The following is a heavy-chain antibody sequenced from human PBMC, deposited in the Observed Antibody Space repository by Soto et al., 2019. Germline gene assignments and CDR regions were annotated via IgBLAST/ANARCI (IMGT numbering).Heavy chain of an antibody. CDR3: ARGGDTSFDY. CDR2: IYRGGGT. J-gene: IGHJ4*02. V-gene: IGHV3-53*01. D-gene: IGHD1-26*01. CDR1: GFTVSSNY. Sequence: QPVGSLRLSCAVSGFTVSSNYMSWVRQAPGKGLEWVSLIYRGGGTYYADSVKGRFTISRDNSKNTLYLQMNSLRAEDTAVYYCARGGDTSFDYWGQGTLVTVSS.